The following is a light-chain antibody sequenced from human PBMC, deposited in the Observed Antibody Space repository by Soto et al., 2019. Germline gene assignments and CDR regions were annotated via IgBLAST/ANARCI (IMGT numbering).Light chain of an antibody. CDR1: HRVSSY. CDR3: QQYSSSRT. V-gene: IGKV3-20*01. CDR2: GGS. Sequence: VLTQSPGTLSLSPGERATLSCRASHRVSSYLAWYQQKPGQAPRLLIYGGSSRATGIPVRFSGSGSETDFTLTITRLEPEDFAMYYCQQYSSSRTFGQGTKVDIK. J-gene: IGKJ1*01.